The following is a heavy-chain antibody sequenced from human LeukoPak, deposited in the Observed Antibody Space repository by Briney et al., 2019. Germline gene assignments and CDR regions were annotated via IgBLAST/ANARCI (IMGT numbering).Heavy chain of an antibody. V-gene: IGHV1-69*10. Sequence: EASVTVSFKASGGTFSIYAISRVRQAPGPGLEWMGGIIPIFGIGNYSHKSQGRVTIITDKSTSTAYMELSSLRSEDTSVYYCASQYSSSGDYYYYGMDVWGQGTTVTVSS. J-gene: IGHJ6*02. CDR2: IIPIFGIG. CDR3: ASQYSSSGDYYYYGMDV. CDR1: GGTFSIYA. D-gene: IGHD6-6*01.